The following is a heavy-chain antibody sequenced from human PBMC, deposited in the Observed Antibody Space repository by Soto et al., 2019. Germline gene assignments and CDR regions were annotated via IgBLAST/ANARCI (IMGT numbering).Heavy chain of an antibody. J-gene: IGHJ3*02. D-gene: IGHD5-18*01. V-gene: IGHV2-5*02. CDR1: GFSLSARGEG. Sequence: SGPTLVNPTETLTLTCTFSGFSLSARGEGVGWIRQPPGKALEWLAIIYWDDDKRHSPSLRTTFTITKDTSKNQVVLTMTNMDPVDTATYFCAHRPFNSAWHDAYDIWGPGTMVTVSS. CDR2: IYWDDDK. CDR3: AHRPFNSAWHDAYDI.